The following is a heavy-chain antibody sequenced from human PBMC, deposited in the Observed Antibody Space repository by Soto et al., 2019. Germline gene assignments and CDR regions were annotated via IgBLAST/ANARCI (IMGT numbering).Heavy chain of an antibody. CDR1: RLTFSSYW. Sequence: PGGCLRLSCAASRLTFSSYWMSWVRQAPGKGLEWVANIKQDGSEKYYVDSVKGRFTISRDNAKNSLYLQMNSLRAEDTAVYYCARAPDYGDYFYYYYYGMDVWGQGTTVTVSS. D-gene: IGHD4-17*01. CDR3: ARAPDYGDYFYYYYYGMDV. CDR2: IKQDGSEK. J-gene: IGHJ6*02. V-gene: IGHV3-7*01.